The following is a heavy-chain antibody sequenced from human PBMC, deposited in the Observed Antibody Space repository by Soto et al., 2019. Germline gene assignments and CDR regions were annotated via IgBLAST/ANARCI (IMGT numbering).Heavy chain of an antibody. J-gene: IGHJ5*01. D-gene: IGHD3-22*01. CDR3: ARHHHLVVANTKGWFDA. CDR2: IYHSGST. Sequence: QLQLQASGPGLVKPAETLSLTCTVSGGSIITTSYSWGWIRRPPGKGLEWLGSIYHSGSTYYNPSLKSRGTMSEDTSESRCFLKLSSVTAADTALYYGARHHHLVVANTKGWFDAWGPGILVPASS. V-gene: IGHV4-39*01. CDR1: GGSIITTSYS.